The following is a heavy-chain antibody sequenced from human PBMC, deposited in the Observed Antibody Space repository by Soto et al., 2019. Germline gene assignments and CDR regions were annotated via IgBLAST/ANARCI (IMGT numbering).Heavy chain of an antibody. CDR3: ARHPYGDFLFDY. J-gene: IGHJ4*02. Sequence: SETLSLTCTVSGGSISSSSYYWGWIRQPPGKGLEWIGSIYYSGSTYYNPSLKSRVTISVDTSKNQFSLKLSSVTAADTAVYYCARHPYGDFLFDYWGQGTLVTVSS. CDR2: IYYSGST. V-gene: IGHV4-39*01. D-gene: IGHD4-17*01. CDR1: GGSISSSSYY.